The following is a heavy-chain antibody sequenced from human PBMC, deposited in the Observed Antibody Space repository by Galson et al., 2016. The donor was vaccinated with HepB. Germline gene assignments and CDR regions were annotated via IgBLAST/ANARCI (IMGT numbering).Heavy chain of an antibody. CDR3: AKDFRDLRGGHYYYGMDF. V-gene: IGHV3-30*18. CDR1: GFIFTNYG. Sequence: SLRLSCAASGFIFTNYGMHWVRQAPGKGLEWVAVISYDGGNKYYADSVKGRSTISRDNSEKTVYLQMNSLRGEDTAVYYCAKDFRDLRGGHYYYGMDFWGQGTTVTVSS. D-gene: IGHD3-10*01. CDR2: ISYDGGNK. J-gene: IGHJ6*02.